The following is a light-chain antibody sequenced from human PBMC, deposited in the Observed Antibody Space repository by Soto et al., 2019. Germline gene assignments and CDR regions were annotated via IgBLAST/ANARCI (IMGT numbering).Light chain of an antibody. CDR2: DVS. CDR3: SSYTGSGTVL. Sequence: QSALTQPASVSGSPGQSITISCTGTSSDVGGYNYVSWYQQHPGKAPKLMIYDVSNRPSGVSSRFSGSKSGNTASLTISGLQAEDEADYYCSSYTGSGTVLFGGGTKVTVL. J-gene: IGLJ2*01. CDR1: SSDVGGYNY. V-gene: IGLV2-14*01.